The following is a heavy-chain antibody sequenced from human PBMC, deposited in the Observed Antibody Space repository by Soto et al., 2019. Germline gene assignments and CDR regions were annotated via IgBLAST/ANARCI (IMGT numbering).Heavy chain of an antibody. J-gene: IGHJ6*02. CDR1: GFTFRSYG. CDR3: ARATTGPSRGSVYYYYGMDV. CDR2: ISNDGTNK. D-gene: IGHD1-26*01. Sequence: GGSLRLFCAASGFTFRSYGMHWVRQAPGKGLEWLAVISNDGTNKYLADSVKGRLTLSRDNSRNTLSLEINNLRPEDTAVYYCARATTGPSRGSVYYYYGMDVWGQGTTVTVSS. V-gene: IGHV3-30*03.